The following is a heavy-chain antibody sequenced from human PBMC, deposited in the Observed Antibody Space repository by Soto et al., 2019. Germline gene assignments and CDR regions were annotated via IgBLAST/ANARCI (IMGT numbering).Heavy chain of an antibody. CDR3: ARALRGVIIDFDS. CDR1: GFTFSSNA. CDR2: ISGTTDNT. V-gene: IGHV3-23*01. Sequence: EVQLLESGGGLVQPGGSLRLSCAASGFTFSSNAMSWVRQAPGKGLEWVSAISGTTDNTYYADPVKGRLTISRDNSKNTLYLQMNTPRAEDPDLYYCARALRGVIIDFDSLGQGTLVTVSS. D-gene: IGHD3-10*01. J-gene: IGHJ4*02.